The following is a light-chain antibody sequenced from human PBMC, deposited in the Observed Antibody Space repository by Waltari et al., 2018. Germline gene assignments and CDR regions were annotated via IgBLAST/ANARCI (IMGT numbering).Light chain of an antibody. Sequence: EIVLTQSPATLSLSPGERATLSCRASQSVSSYLAWYQQKPGQAPRLLIYDASNSATGIPARFSGSGSATDFTLTISRLEPEDFAVYYCQQRSNWYTFGQGTKLEIK. V-gene: IGKV3-11*01. CDR3: QQRSNWYT. J-gene: IGKJ2*01. CDR2: DAS. CDR1: QSVSSY.